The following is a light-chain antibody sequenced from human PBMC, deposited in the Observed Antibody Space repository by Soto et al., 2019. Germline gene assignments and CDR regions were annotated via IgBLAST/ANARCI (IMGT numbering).Light chain of an antibody. CDR1: SSDVGGYNY. CDR2: EVT. V-gene: IGLV2-14*01. CDR3: SSYTSSSTHYV. J-gene: IGLJ1*01. Sequence: QSALTQPASVSGSPGQSITISYTGTSSDVGGYNYVCWYKQHPGKAPQLMIYEVTNRPSGVSDRFSGSKSGNTASLTISGLQAEDEADYYCSSYTSSSTHYVFGTGTKVTVL.